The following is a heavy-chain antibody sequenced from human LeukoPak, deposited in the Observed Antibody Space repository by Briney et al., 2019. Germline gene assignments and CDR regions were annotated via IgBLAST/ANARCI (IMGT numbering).Heavy chain of an antibody. CDR2: IRYDGSNK. CDR3: ATPPNGGDLNYYFDY. Sequence: GGSLRLSCAASGFTFSSYGMHWVRQAPGKGLQWVAFIRYDGSNKYYADSVRGRFTISRDNSKNTVDLQMNSLRAEDTAVYYCATPPNGGDLNYYFDYWGQGTLVTVSS. J-gene: IGHJ4*02. CDR1: GFTFSSYG. V-gene: IGHV3-30*02. D-gene: IGHD2-21*01.